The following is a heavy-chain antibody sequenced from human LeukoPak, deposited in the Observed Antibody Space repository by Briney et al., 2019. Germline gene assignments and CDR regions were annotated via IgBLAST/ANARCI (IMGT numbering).Heavy chain of an antibody. D-gene: IGHD3-22*01. Sequence: QPSETPSLTCAVSGYSISSGYYWGWIRQPPVKGLEWIGRIYHSGSTYYNPSLKSRVTISVDTSKNQISLKLSSVTAADTAVYYCARTIRLKYYYDSTDDAFDIWGQGTMVTVSS. CDR1: GYSISSGYY. J-gene: IGHJ3*02. CDR2: IYHSGST. CDR3: ARTIRLKYYYDSTDDAFDI. V-gene: IGHV4-38-2*01.